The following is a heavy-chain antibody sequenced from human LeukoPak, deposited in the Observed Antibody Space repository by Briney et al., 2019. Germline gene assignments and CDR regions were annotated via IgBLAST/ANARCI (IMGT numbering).Heavy chain of an antibody. J-gene: IGHJ4*02. D-gene: IGHD5-18*01. CDR2: IKQDGSEK. V-gene: IGHV3-7*04. CDR3: ARARFSYGHYYFDY. CDR1: AFTFSTYW. Sequence: GGSLRLSCAASAFTFSTYWMSWVRRAPGKGLEWVANIKQDGSEKYYVDSVKGRFTISRDNAKDSLYLQMNSLRAEDTAVYYCARARFSYGHYYFDYWGQGTLVTVSS.